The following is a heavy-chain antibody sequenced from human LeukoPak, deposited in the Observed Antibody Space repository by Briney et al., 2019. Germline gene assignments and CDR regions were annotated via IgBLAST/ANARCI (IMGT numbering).Heavy chain of an antibody. CDR2: IWYDGSNK. Sequence: PGRSLRLSCAASGFTFSSYGMHWVRQAPGKGLEWVAVIWYDGSNKYYADSVKGRFTISRDNSKNTLYLQMNSLRAEDTAVYYCARDHSSSWSPDAFDIWGQGTMVTVSS. V-gene: IGHV3-33*01. CDR3: ARDHSSSWSPDAFDI. CDR1: GFTFSSYG. D-gene: IGHD6-13*01. J-gene: IGHJ3*02.